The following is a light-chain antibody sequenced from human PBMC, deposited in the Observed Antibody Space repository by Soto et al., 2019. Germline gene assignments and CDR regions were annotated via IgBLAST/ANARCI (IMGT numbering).Light chain of an antibody. CDR3: QQYYSNPRT. J-gene: IGKJ1*01. Sequence: AIRMTQSPSSFSASTGDRVTVACRASQGISSYLAWYQQKPGKAPKLLIYAASTLQSGVPSRFSGSGSGTXXXXXIXXXQSEDFATYFCQQYYSNPRTFGQGTKVESK. V-gene: IGKV1-8*01. CDR1: QGISSY. CDR2: AAS.